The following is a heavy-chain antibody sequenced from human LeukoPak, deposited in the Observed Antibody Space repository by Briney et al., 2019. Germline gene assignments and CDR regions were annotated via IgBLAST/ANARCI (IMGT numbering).Heavy chain of an antibody. CDR2: ISGSGGST. D-gene: IGHD6-19*01. Sequence: ESGGSLRLSCAASGFTFSSYAMSWVRQAPGKGLEWVSAISGSGGSTYYADSVKGRFTISRDNSKNTLYLQMNSLRAEDTAVYYCAKAKTLGYSSGWYGFWFDPWGQGTLVTVSS. CDR1: GFTFSSYA. J-gene: IGHJ5*02. CDR3: AKAKTLGYSSGWYGFWFDP. V-gene: IGHV3-23*01.